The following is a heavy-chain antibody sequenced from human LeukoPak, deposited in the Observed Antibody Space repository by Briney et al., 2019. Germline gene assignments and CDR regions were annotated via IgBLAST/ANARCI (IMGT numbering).Heavy chain of an antibody. CDR1: GYTFTNYD. J-gene: IGHJ4*02. CDR3: VISTGWYRFDY. CDR2: MRPNTGDT. V-gene: IGHV1-8*01. Sequence: EASVKVSCKASGYTFTNYDFNWVRQAPGQGLEWLGWMRPNTGDTHSALKFQGRVTMTRDTSITTAYMELSSLASDDTAVYFCVISTGWYRFDYWGQGTKVTVSS. D-gene: IGHD6-19*01.